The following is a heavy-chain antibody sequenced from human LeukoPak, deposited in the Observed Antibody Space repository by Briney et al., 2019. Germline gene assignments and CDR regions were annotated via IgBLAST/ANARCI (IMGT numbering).Heavy chain of an antibody. CDR2: ISYDGSNK. V-gene: IGHV3-30-3*02. CDR1: GFTFSSYA. J-gene: IGHJ6*02. D-gene: IGHD5-24*01. Sequence: PGRSLRLSCAASGFTFSSYAMHWVRQAPGKGLEWVAVISYDGSNKYYADSVKGRFTISRDNSKNTLYLQMNSLRAEDTAVYYCAKKLQFENKRYLYYYGMDVWGQGTTVTVSS. CDR3: AKKLQFENKRYLYYYGMDV.